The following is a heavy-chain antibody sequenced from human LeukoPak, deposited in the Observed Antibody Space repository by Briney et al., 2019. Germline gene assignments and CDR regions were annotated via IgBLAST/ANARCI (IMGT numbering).Heavy chain of an antibody. Sequence: SETLSLTCTVSGGSISSYYWSWIRQHPGKGLEWIGYIYYSGSTYYNPSLKSRVTISVDTSKNQFSLKLSSVTAADTAVYYCARKGGSGGASSYYFDYWGQGTLVTVSS. J-gene: IGHJ4*02. V-gene: IGHV4-59*08. CDR3: ARKGGSGGASSYYFDY. CDR2: IYYSGST. D-gene: IGHD1-26*01. CDR1: GGSISSYY.